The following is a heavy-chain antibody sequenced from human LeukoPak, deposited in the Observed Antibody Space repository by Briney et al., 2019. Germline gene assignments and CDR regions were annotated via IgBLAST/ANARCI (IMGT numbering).Heavy chain of an antibody. V-gene: IGHV1-3*01. CDR2: INAGNGNT. Sequence: GASVTVSCKASGYIFTSYAMHWVRQAPGQRLEWMGWINAGNGNTKYSQKFQGRVTITRDTSVSTAYMELSSLRSEDTAVYYCARTPRDDFRSGYYTDYYYYGMDVWGQGTTVTVSS. CDR3: ARTPRDDFRSGYYTDYYYYGMDV. CDR1: GYIFTSYA. D-gene: IGHD3-3*01. J-gene: IGHJ6*02.